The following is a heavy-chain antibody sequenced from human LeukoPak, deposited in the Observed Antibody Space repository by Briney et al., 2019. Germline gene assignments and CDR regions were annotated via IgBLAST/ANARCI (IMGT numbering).Heavy chain of an antibody. J-gene: IGHJ6*03. Sequence: GGSLRLSSAASGFTFSSYAMSWVRQAPGKGLEWVSAISGSGGSTYYADSVKGRFTISRDNSKNTLYLQMNSLRAEDTAVYYCAKTARYCSSTSCYKYYYYYMDVWGKGTTVTVSS. D-gene: IGHD2-2*02. CDR2: ISGSGGST. V-gene: IGHV3-23*01. CDR3: AKTARYCSSTSCYKYYYYYMDV. CDR1: GFTFSSYA.